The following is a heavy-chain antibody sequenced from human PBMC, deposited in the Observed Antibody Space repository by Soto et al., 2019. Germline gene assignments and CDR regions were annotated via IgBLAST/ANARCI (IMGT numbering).Heavy chain of an antibody. D-gene: IGHD3-22*01. CDR2: IIPIFGTA. J-gene: IGHJ4*02. Sequence: GASVKVSWKASGGTFSSYAISWVRQAPGQGLEWMGGIIPIFGTANYAQKFQGRVTITADESTSTAYMELSSLRSEDTAVYYCARPYDRSASNYGYWGPGTLVTLSS. CDR3: ARPYDRSASNYGY. V-gene: IGHV1-69*13. CDR1: GGTFSSYA.